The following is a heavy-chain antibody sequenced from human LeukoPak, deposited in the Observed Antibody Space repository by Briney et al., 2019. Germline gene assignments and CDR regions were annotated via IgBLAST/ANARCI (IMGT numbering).Heavy chain of an antibody. V-gene: IGHV3-64*01. D-gene: IGHD5-24*01. CDR3: ARGQDGYNVNY. CDR2: ISSNGGST. CDR1: TFTFSSHA. Sequence: GSLRLPCAASTFTFSSHAMYWVRQAPGKGLEYVSGISSNGGSTYYANSVKGRFTISRDNSKNTLYLQMGSLRAEDMAVYYCARGQDGYNVNYWGQGTLVTVSS. J-gene: IGHJ4*02.